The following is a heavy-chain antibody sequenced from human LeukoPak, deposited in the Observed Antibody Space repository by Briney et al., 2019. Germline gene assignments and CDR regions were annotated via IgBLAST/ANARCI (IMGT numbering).Heavy chain of an antibody. Sequence: PSETLSLTCTVSGGSISSPSYSWGWIRQPPGKGLEWIGSFYYSDITYYNPSFKSRVTISVDASKNQFSLKLSSVTAADTAVYYCARHTYWGYQVSWGQGSLVIVSS. CDR2: FYYSDIT. J-gene: IGHJ5*02. V-gene: IGHV4-39*01. CDR1: GGSISSPSYS. CDR3: ARHTYWGYQVS. D-gene: IGHD2-8*02.